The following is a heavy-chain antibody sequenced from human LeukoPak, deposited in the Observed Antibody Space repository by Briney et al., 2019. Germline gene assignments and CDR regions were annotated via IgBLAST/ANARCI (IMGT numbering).Heavy chain of an antibody. CDR1: GFTFSSYA. J-gene: IGHJ4*02. CDR2: ISGSGGST. V-gene: IGHV3-23*01. Sequence: PGGSLRLSCAASGFTFSSYAMSWVRQAPGEGLEWVSAISGSGGSTYYADSVKGRFTISRDNSKNTLYLQMNSLRAEDTAVYYCAKGSGHAIVSSDYWGQGTLVTVSS. CDR3: AKGSGHAIVSSDY. D-gene: IGHD5/OR15-5a*01.